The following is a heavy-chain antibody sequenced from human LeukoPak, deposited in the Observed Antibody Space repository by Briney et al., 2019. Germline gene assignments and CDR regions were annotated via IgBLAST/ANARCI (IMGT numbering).Heavy chain of an antibody. J-gene: IGHJ4*02. CDR1: GYSFTSYW. CDR2: IYPGDSDT. V-gene: IGHV5-51*01. Sequence: GESLKISCKGSGYSFTSYWIGWVRQIPGKGLEWRGIIYPGDSDTRYSPSFQGQVTISADKSISTAYLQWSSLKASDTAMYYCARFVTPRVLRFDYWGQGTLVTVSS. CDR3: ARFVTPRVLRFDY. D-gene: IGHD2/OR15-2a*01.